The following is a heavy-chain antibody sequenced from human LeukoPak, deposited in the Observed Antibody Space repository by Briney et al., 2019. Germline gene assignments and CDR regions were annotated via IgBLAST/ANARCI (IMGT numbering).Heavy chain of an antibody. J-gene: IGHJ4*02. V-gene: IGHV3-48*01. CDR2: ISSSSSTI. D-gene: IGHD3-10*01. Sequence: GGSLRLSCAASGFTFSSYSMNWVRQAPGKGLEWVSYISSSSSTIYYADSVKGRFTISRDNSKNSLYLQMNSQRAEDTALYYCAKDMLFSGSGSYYNVFEYWGQGTLVTVSS. CDR1: GFTFSSYS. CDR3: AKDMLFSGSGSYYNVFEY.